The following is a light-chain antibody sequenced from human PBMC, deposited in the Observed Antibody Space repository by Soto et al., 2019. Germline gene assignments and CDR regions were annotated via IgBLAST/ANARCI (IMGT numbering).Light chain of an antibody. CDR1: QSVTRSF. J-gene: IGKJ3*01. V-gene: IGKV3-20*01. CDR2: GAS. CDR3: HQYGSSPQA. Sequence: EIVLTQSPGTLSLSPGERVTLSCRASQSVTRSFLAWYQQKPGQAPRLLIYGASSRATGIPHRFSGSGSGTDFTLTISRLEPEDFAVYYCHQYGSSPQAFGPGTKVDIK.